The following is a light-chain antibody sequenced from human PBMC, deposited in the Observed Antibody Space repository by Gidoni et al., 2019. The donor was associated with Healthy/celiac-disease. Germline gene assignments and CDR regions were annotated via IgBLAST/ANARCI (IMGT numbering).Light chain of an antibody. V-gene: IGKV3-11*01. CDR2: DAS. J-gene: IGKJ4*01. CDR1: QSVSTY. CDR3: QQRSNWPALT. Sequence: EIVLTQSPATLSLSPGERATLSCRASQSVSTYLAWYQQKPGQAPRLLIYDASNRATGIPARFSGSGSGTDFTLTISSLEPEDCAVYYCQQRSNWPALTFGGGTKVELK.